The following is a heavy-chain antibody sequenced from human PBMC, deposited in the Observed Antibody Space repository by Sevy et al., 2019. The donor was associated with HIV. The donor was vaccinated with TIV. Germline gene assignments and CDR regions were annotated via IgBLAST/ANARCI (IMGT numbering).Heavy chain of an antibody. CDR3: AKDLGSPRPYYYYGMDV. V-gene: IGHV3-23*01. J-gene: IGHJ6*02. CDR2: ISGSGGST. Sequence: GGSLRLSCAASGFTFSSYAMSWVRQAPGKGLEWVSAISGSGGSTYYADSMKGRFTISRDNSKNTLYLQMNSLRAEDTAVYYCAKDLGSPRPYYYYGMDVWGQGTTVTVSS. CDR1: GFTFSSYA. D-gene: IGHD3-16*01.